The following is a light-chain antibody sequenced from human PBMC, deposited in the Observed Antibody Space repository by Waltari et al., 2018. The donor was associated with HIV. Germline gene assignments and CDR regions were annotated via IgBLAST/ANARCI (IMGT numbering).Light chain of an antibody. CDR2: DSE. CDR1: NSNIGGNS. J-gene: IGLJ3*02. V-gene: IGLV1-51*01. Sequence: QSAMTQPPSVSAAPGQSVVISCSGSNSNIGGNSVSWYQHVPGAPPKLPLYDSEVRPSTLRGRFSVSKSGTSATLVISGLQAGDEGAYYCGTWDKRLGSWVVGGGTKLTVL. CDR3: GTWDKRLGSWV.